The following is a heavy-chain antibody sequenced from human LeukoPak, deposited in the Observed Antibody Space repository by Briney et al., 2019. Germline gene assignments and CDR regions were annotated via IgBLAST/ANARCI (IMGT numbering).Heavy chain of an antibody. CDR2: ISAYNGNT. D-gene: IGHD4-11*01. V-gene: IGHV1-18*01. CDR1: GYTFTSYG. CDR3: AGHLTTLVSCAFDI. J-gene: IGHJ3*02. Sequence: ASVKVSCKASGYTFTSYGISWVRQAPGQGLEWMGWISAYNGNTNYAQKLQGRVTMTTDTSTSTAYMELRSLRSDDTAVYYCAGHLTTLVSCAFDIWGQGTMVTVSS.